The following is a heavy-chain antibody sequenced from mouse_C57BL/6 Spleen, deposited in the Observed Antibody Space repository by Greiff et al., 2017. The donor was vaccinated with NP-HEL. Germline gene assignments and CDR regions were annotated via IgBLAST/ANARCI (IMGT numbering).Heavy chain of an antibody. CDR1: GFNIKDDY. V-gene: IGHV14-4*01. D-gene: IGHD1-1*01. Sequence: VQLQQSGAELVRPGASVKLSCTASGFNIKDDYMHWVKQRPEQGLEWIGWIDPEDGDTAYASKFQGKATITADTSSNTAYLQLSSLTSEDNAVYYCTTGFMTTVGATNYWGQGTTLTVSS. CDR3: TTGFMTTVGATNY. J-gene: IGHJ2*01. CDR2: IDPEDGDT.